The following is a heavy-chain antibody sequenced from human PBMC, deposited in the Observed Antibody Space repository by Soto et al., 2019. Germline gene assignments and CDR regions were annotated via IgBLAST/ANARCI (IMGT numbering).Heavy chain of an antibody. CDR3: AIDMGFGLSDY. V-gene: IGHV1-3*01. CDR2: INAGNGNT. D-gene: IGHD3-10*01. J-gene: IGHJ4*02. Sequence: QVQLVQAGAEVKKPGASVKVSCKASGYTFTSYAMHLVRQAPGQRLEWMGWINAGNGNTKYSQKSQGRVTITSDTSASTGYMEVSSRRSEDTAVYYCAIDMGFGLSDYCGQGNLVTVSS. CDR1: GYTFTSYA.